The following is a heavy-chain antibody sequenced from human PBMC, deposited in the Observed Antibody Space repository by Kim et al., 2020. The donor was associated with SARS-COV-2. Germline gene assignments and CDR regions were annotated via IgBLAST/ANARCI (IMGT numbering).Heavy chain of an antibody. Sequence: SETLSLTCTVSGGSISSSSYYWGWIRQPPGKGLEWIGSIYYSGSTYYNPSLKSRVTISVDTSKNQFSLKLSSVTAADTAVYYCARTLDDILTGYYGAYVWDYWGQGTLVTVSS. V-gene: IGHV4-39*01. CDR2: IYYSGST. D-gene: IGHD3-9*01. CDR3: ARTLDDILTGYYGAYVWDY. J-gene: IGHJ4*02. CDR1: GGSISSSSYY.